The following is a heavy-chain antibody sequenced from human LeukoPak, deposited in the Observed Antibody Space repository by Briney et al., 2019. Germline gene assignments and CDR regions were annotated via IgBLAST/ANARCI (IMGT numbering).Heavy chain of an antibody. CDR2: ISGDGGNT. CDR3: AKDISYDYVWGSYRPRQIYYFDY. J-gene: IGHJ4*02. D-gene: IGHD3-16*02. Sequence: GGSLRLSCAASGFTFDDYAMHWVRQAPGKGLEWVSLISGDGGNTYYADSVKGRFTISRDNSKNSLYLRMNSLRTEDTALYYCAKDISYDYVWGSYRPRQIYYFDYWGQGTLVTVSS. CDR1: GFTFDDYA. V-gene: IGHV3-43*02.